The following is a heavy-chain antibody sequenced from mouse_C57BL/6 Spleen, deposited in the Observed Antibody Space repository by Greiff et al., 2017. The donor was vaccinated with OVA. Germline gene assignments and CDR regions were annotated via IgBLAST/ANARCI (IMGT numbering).Heavy chain of an antibody. V-gene: IGHV1-26*01. CDR1: GYTFTDYY. J-gene: IGHJ2*01. CDR3: ARGGVDY. Sequence: EVQLQQSGPELVKPGASVKISCKASGYTFTDYYMNWVKQSHGKSLEWIGDINPNNGGTSYNQKFKGKATLTVDKSSSTAYMELRSLTSEDSAVYYCARGGVDYWGQGTTLTVSS. CDR2: INPNNGGT.